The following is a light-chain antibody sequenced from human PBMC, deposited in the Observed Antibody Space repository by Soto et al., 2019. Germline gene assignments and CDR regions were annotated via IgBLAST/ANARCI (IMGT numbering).Light chain of an antibody. CDR1: SGNIASNY. J-gene: IGLJ2*01. V-gene: IGLV6-57*02. CDR3: QSYDSSNQVV. Sequence: NFMLAQPHSVSESPGKTVTISCTGSSGNIASNYVQWYQQRPGSAPTTVIYEDNQSPSGVPDRFSGSIDSSSNSAALTISGLETEDEADYYCQSYDSSNQVVFGGGTKLTVL. CDR2: EDN.